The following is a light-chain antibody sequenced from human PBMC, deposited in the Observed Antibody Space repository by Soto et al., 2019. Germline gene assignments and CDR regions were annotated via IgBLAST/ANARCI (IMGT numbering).Light chain of an antibody. CDR3: VQAVQPPYT. CDR2: LGS. J-gene: IGKJ2*01. CDR1: QSLLHSNGYNY. Sequence: DIVMFQSPLSLPVTPGEPASISCRSSQSLLHSNGYNYLDWYLQKPGQSPQVLISLGSNRTSGVPDRFSGSGSGTDFTLKISRVEAEDVGVYYCVQAVQPPYTFGKGTKLEIK. V-gene: IGKV2-28*01.